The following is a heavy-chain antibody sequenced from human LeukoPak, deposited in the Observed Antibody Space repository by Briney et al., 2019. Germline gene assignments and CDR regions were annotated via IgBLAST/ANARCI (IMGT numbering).Heavy chain of an antibody. CDR2: IIPIFGTA. CDR3: ARSAKRAKGWFDP. V-gene: IGHV1-69*05. J-gene: IGHJ5*02. D-gene: IGHD6-25*01. CDR1: GGTFSSYA. Sequence: SVKVSCKASGGTFSSYAISWVRQAPGQGLEWMGGIIPIFGTANYAQKFQGRVTITTDESTSTAYMELSSLRSEDTAVYYCARSAKRAKGWFDPWGQGTLVTVSS.